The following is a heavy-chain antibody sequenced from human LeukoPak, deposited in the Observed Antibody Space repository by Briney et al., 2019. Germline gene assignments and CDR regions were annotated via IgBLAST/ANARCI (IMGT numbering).Heavy chain of an antibody. V-gene: IGHV3-30*02. J-gene: IGHJ4*02. D-gene: IGHD4-23*01. Sequence: PGGSLRLSCAASGFIFSNYGMHWVRQAPGKGLDWVAFIRYDGINKYYADSVKVRFTISRDNSKNTLYLDMNSLTSEDTAVYYCAKGGATVVDYWGQGTLVIVSS. CDR2: IRYDGINK. CDR1: GFIFSNYG. CDR3: AKGGATVVDY.